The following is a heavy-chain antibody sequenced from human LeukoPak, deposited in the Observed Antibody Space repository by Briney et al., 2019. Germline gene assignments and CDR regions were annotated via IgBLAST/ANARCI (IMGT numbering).Heavy chain of an antibody. J-gene: IGHJ3*02. V-gene: IGHV3-11*04. Sequence: GGSLRLSCAASGFTFSDYYMSWIRQAPGKGLEWVSYISSSGSTIYYADSVKGRFTISRDNAKNSLYLQMNSLRAEGTAVYYCARDRSDQLPRLRAFDIWGQGTMVTVSS. D-gene: IGHD2-2*01. CDR3: ARDRSDQLPRLRAFDI. CDR2: ISSSGSTI. CDR1: GFTFSDYY.